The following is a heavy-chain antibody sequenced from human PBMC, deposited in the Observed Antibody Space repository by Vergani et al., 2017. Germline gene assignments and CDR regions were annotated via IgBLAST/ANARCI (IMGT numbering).Heavy chain of an antibody. V-gene: IGHV3-7*01. CDR3: ARDYRGTGWYYDMDV. CDR2: IKQDGSEK. J-gene: IGHJ6*03. Sequence: EVQLVESGGGLVQPGGSLRLSCAASGFTFSSYWMSWVRQAPGKGLEWVANIKQDGSEKYYVDSVKGRFTISRDNAKNSLYLQMNSLRAEDTAVYYCARDYRGTGWYYDMDVWGKGTTVTVSS. D-gene: IGHD3-9*01. CDR1: GFTFSSYW.